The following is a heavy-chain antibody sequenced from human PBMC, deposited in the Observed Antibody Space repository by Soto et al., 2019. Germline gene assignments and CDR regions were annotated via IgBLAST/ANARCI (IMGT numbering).Heavy chain of an antibody. CDR3: TRDSSYYGAGRGVLDY. J-gene: IGHJ4*02. CDR1: GFTVSNDY. Sequence: EVQLVESGGGLVQPGGSLRLSCSVFGFTVSNDYVSWVRQAPRKGPEWVSIIYSGGTTEYADSVRGRFTVSRDTSKNTVYLQMKSLSAEDTAVYHCTRDSSYYGAGRGVLDYWGEGTLVTVSS. V-gene: IGHV3-66*01. D-gene: IGHD3-10*01. CDR2: IYSGGTT.